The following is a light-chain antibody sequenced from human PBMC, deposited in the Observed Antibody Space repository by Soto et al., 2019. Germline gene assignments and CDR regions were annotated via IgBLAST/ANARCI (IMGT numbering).Light chain of an antibody. V-gene: IGKV1-17*01. CDR1: QGISND. J-gene: IGKJ2*01. Sequence: DIQMTQSPSSLSASIGDRVTITCRASQGISNDLGWYQQKPGKAPKRLIYNASTLQSGVPSRFSGSGSGTDFTLTISSLQPEDFATYYCLRHNSYPPYTFGQGTKLEI. CDR2: NAS. CDR3: LRHNSYPPYT.